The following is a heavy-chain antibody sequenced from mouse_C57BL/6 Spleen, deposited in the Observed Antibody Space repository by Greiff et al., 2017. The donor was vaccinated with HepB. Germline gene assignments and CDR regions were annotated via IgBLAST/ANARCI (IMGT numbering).Heavy chain of an antibody. D-gene: IGHD1-1*01. J-gene: IGHJ3*01. CDR2: IYPGSGNT. V-gene: IGHV1-76*01. CDR3: ARDYGIWFAY. CDR1: GYTFTDYY. Sequence: VKLMESGAELVRPGASVKLSCKASGYTFTDYYINWVKQRPGQGLEWIARIYPGSGNTYYNEKFKGKATLTAEKSSSTAYMQLSSLTSEDSAVYFCARDYGIWFAYWGQGTLVTVSA.